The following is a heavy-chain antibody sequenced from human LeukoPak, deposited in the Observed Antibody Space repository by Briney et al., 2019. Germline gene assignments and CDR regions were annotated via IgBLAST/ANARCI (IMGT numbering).Heavy chain of an antibody. CDR1: GGSISSYY. Sequence: SETLSLTCTVSGGSISSYYWSWIRQPPGKGLEWIGCIYYSGSTNYNPSLKSRVTISVDTSKNQFSLKLSSGTAADTAVYYCARHEIGLRLGELSLYYWGQGTLVTVSS. D-gene: IGHD3-16*02. CDR3: ARHEIGLRLGELSLYY. J-gene: IGHJ4*02. V-gene: IGHV4-59*08. CDR2: IYYSGST.